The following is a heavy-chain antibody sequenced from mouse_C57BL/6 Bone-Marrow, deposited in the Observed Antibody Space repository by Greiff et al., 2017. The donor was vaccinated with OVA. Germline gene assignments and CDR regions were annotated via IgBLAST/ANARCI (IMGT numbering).Heavy chain of an antibody. V-gene: IGHV1-81*01. D-gene: IGHD2-1*01. CDR3: ARYGNYGYAMDY. CDR1: GYTFTSYG. J-gene: IGHJ4*01. Sequence: VQRVESGAELARPGASVKLSCKASGYTFTSYGISWVKQRTGQGLEWIGEIYPRSGNTYYNEKFKGKATLTADKSSSTAYMELRSLTSEDSAVYFCARYGNYGYAMDYWGQGTSVTVSS. CDR2: IYPRSGNT.